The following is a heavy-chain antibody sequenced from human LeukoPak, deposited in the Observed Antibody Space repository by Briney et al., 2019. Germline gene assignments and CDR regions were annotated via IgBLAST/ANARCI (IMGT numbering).Heavy chain of an antibody. CDR2: IRYDGNDR. J-gene: IGHJ4*02. V-gene: IGHV3-30*02. D-gene: IGHD3-9*01. CDR3: ATQRYRNKGPFDH. CDR1: GFTFSSCG. Sequence: PGGSLRLSCAASGFTFSSCGMHWVRQAPGKGLDWVAFIRYDGNDRYYADSVKGRFTISRDNSKNTVYLQMNSLRAEDTAVYYGATQRYRNKGPFDHWGQGTLVTVSS.